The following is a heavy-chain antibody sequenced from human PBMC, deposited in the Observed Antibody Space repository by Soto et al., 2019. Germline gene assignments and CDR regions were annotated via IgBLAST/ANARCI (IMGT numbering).Heavy chain of an antibody. CDR2: ISNNGINK. V-gene: IGHV3-30*18. J-gene: IGHJ6*02. CDR3: AKVIRADSTSSNFYYYSGLDV. D-gene: IGHD6-6*01. CDR1: GFTFRTYG. Sequence: VQLVESGGGLVQPGGSLRLSCAASGFTFRTYGMHWVRQAPGKGLEWLAVISNNGINKYYADSVKGRFTISRDNSRDTLFLQMNSLRGEDTAIYYCAKVIRADSTSSNFYYYSGLDVWGQGTTVTVS.